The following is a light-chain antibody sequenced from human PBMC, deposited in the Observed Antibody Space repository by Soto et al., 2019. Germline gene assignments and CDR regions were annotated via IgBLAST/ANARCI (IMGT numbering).Light chain of an antibody. CDR1: SGSVSTAHN. V-gene: IGLV8-61*01. CDR2: STS. J-gene: IGLJ1*01. Sequence: QAVVTQESSFSVSPGGTVTLTCGLISGSVSTAHNPNWYQQTPGQAPRTLIYSTSTRSSGVPDRFSGSILGNKAALTITGARADDESDYYCALFMGNGISVFGPGTKVTVL. CDR3: ALFMGNGISV.